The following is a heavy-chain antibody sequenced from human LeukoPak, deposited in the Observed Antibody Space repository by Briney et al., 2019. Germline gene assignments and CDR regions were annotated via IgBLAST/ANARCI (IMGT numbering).Heavy chain of an antibody. CDR3: ARGNLYSSSWYLDDY. J-gene: IGHJ4*02. CDR1: GGSISSGGYS. Sequence: PSETLSLTCAVSGGSISSGGYSWSWIRQPPGKGLEWIGEINHSGSTNYNPSLKSRVTISVDTSKNQFSLKLSSVTAADTAVYYCARGNLYSSSWYLDDYWGQGTLVTVSS. V-gene: IGHV4-30-2*01. D-gene: IGHD6-13*01. CDR2: INHSGST.